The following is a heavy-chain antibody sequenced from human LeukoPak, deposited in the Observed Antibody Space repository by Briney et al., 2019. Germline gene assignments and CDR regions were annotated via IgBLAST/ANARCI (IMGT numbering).Heavy chain of an antibody. CDR3: ASPRSYYDSSGYYIS. CDR2: IYYSGST. CDR1: GGSFSSGSYY. V-gene: IGHV4-61*01. D-gene: IGHD3-22*01. J-gene: IGHJ5*02. Sequence: SETPSLTCTVSGGSFSSGSYYWSWIRQPPGKGLEWIGYIYYSGSTNYNPSLKSRVTISVDTSKNQFSLKLSSVTAADTAVYYCASPRSYYDSSGYYISWGQGTLVTVSS.